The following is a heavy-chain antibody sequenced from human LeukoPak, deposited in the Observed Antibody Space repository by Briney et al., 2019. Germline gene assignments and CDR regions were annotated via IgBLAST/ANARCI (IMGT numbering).Heavy chain of an antibody. CDR1: GISLSNYG. Sequence: GGSLRLTCAVSGISLSNYGMSWVRQAPGKGLEWVAGISGSGGSTNYADSVKGRFTISRDNPKNTLYLQMNRLRAEDTAVYFCAKRGVVIRVILVGFHKEAYYFDSWGQGALVTVSS. J-gene: IGHJ4*02. CDR3: AKRGVVIRVILVGFHKEAYYFDS. D-gene: IGHD3-22*01. V-gene: IGHV3-23*01. CDR2: ISGSGGST.